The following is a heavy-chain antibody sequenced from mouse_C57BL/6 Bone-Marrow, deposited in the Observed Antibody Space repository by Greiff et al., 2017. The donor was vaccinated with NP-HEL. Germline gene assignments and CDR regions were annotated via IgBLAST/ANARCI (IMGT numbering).Heavy chain of an antibody. CDR1: GYTFTDHT. V-gene: IGHV1-78*01. J-gene: IGHJ4*01. Sequence: VKLMESDAELVKPGASVKISCKVSGYTFTDHTIHWMKQRPEQGLEWIGYIYPRDGSTKYNEKFKGKATLTADKSSSTAYMQLNSLTSEDSAVYFCAREDSYYSNYDYAMDYWGQGTSVTVSS. D-gene: IGHD2-5*01. CDR3: AREDSYYSNYDYAMDY. CDR2: IYPRDGST.